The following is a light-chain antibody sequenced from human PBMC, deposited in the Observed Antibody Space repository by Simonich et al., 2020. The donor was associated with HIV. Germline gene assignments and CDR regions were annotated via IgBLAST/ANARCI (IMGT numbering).Light chain of an antibody. Sequence: EIVLTQSPATLSLSPGEIATLSCRAIQSVSRSYLAWYQQKPGQAPRLLIYDASSRATDIPDRFSGSGSGTDFTLTISRLEPEDFAVYFCQQRSNWSMYTFGQGTKLEIK. J-gene: IGKJ2*01. CDR3: QQRSNWSMYT. CDR2: DAS. CDR1: QSVSRSY. V-gene: IGKV3D-20*02.